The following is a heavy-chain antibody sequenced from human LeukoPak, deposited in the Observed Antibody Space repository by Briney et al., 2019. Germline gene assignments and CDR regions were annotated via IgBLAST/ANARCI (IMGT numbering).Heavy chain of an antibody. CDR1: GGSFSGYY. J-gene: IGHJ4*02. V-gene: IGHV4-34*01. D-gene: IGHD3-16*02. CDR2: INHSGST. Sequence: SETLSLTCAVYGGSFSGYYWSWIRQPPGKGLEWIGEINHSGSTNYNPSLKSRVTISADTSKNQFSLKLSSVTAADTAVYYCARGTRYGYRYWGQGTLVTVSS. CDR3: ARGTRYGYRY.